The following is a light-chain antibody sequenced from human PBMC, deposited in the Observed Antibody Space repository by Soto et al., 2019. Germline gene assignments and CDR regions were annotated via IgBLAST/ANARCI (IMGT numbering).Light chain of an antibody. Sequence: QSALTQPPSASGSPGQSVTISGTGTSSDVGAYNYVSWYQQYPAKAPKLMIYEVSKRPSGVPDRFSGSKSGKTASLTVSGLQPEDEADYYCTSYAGSNIWVFGGGTKVTVL. CDR1: SSDVGAYNY. J-gene: IGLJ3*02. CDR2: EVS. CDR3: TSYAGSNIWV. V-gene: IGLV2-8*01.